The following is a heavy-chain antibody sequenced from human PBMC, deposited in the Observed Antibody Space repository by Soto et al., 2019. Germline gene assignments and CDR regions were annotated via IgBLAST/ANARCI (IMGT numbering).Heavy chain of an antibody. V-gene: IGHV4-4*02. CDR2: IHHSGPT. CDR1: GDSISSSEW. Sequence: QVQLQESGPGLVKPSGTLSLNCKVSGDSISSSEWWSWVRQPPGKGLEWIAEIHHSGPTNYNPSLLSRVTITVDKSKNQISLRLSTVTAADTAVYYCARGGITAVRNYYFDHWGQGTLVTVSS. D-gene: IGHD1-20*01. CDR3: ARGGITAVRNYYFDH. J-gene: IGHJ4*02.